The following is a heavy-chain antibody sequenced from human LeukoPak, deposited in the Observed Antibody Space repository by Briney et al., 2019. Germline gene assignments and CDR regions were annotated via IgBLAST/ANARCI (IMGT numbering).Heavy chain of an antibody. CDR3: ARHVVAVGFDY. D-gene: IGHD3-22*01. V-gene: IGHV3-21*01. CDR1: GFTFSSYT. CDR2: ITSSSSYI. Sequence: GGSLRLSCAASGFTFSSYTMNWVRQAPGKGLEWVSSITSSSSYIYYADSVKGRFTISRDNAKNSLYLQMNSLRAGDTAVYYCARHVVAVGFDYWSQGTLVTVSS. J-gene: IGHJ4*02.